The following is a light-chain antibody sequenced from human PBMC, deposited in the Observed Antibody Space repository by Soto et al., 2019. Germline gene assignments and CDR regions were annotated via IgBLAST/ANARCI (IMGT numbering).Light chain of an antibody. CDR3: QQAHSVPVT. Sequence: DIQMTQSPSSVSASVGDRVTITCRASQNIISWLAWYQQKPGRAPKLLIYAASILQSGVPSRFSGSGSGTDFTLTINSLQPEDIATYYCQQAHSVPVTFGQGTRLEIK. CDR2: AAS. V-gene: IGKV1-12*01. J-gene: IGKJ5*01. CDR1: QNIISW.